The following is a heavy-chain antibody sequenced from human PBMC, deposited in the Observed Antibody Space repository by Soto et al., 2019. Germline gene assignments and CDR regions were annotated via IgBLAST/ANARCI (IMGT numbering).Heavy chain of an antibody. V-gene: IGHV5-51*01. CDR1: GYSFTSYW. D-gene: IGHD3-9*01. CDR2: TYPEDSHT. J-gene: IGHJ5*02. CDR3: ARRRYFDTLLDP. Sequence: GESLKISCKGSGYSFTSYWIGWVRQMSGKGLEWMGITYPEDSHTRYSPSFQGQVTISVDKSISTVYLQWSSLKASDTATYYCARRRYFDTLLDPWGQGTLVTVSS.